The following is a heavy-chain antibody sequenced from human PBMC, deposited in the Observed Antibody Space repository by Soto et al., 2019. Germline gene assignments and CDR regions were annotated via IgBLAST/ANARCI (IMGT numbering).Heavy chain of an antibody. V-gene: IGHV4-4*02. J-gene: IGHJ5*02. CDR1: GGSISSGNW. CDR3: AREPHCISTSCNQFDP. Sequence: SETLSLTCAVSGGSISSGNWWSWVRQPPGKGLEWIGEIYHSGSTNYNPSLKSRVTISVDKSKNQFSLKLSSVTAADTAVYYCAREPHCISTSCNQFDPWGQGTLVTVSS. D-gene: IGHD2-2*01. CDR2: IYHSGST.